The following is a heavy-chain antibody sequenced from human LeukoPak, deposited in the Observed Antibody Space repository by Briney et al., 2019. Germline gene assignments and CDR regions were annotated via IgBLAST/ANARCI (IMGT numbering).Heavy chain of an antibody. V-gene: IGHV1-18*01. CDR2: ITTYNSNT. D-gene: IGHD5-18*01. J-gene: IGHJ4*02. Sequence: GASVKVSCKASGYTFTNYGISWVRQAPGQGLEWMGWITTYNSNTNCAQKFQGRVTMTSDTSTSTAYMELSSLRSEDTAVYYCARWGDVDTAMPGIYWGQGTLVTVSS. CDR3: ARWGDVDTAMPGIY. CDR1: GYTFTNYG.